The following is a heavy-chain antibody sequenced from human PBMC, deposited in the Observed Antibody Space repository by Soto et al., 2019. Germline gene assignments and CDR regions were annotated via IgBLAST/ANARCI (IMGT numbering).Heavy chain of an antibody. D-gene: IGHD3-10*01. CDR1: SGSISSSNW. V-gene: IGHV4-4*02. Sequence: QVQLQESGPGLVKPSGTLSLTCAVSSGSISSSNWWSWVRQPPGKGLEWIGEIYHSGSTNYNPSLKSRVTMSVDKSKNQFSLKLSSVTAADTAVYYCARDGFYGSGSSDAFDIWGQGTMVTVSS. J-gene: IGHJ3*02. CDR2: IYHSGST. CDR3: ARDGFYGSGSSDAFDI.